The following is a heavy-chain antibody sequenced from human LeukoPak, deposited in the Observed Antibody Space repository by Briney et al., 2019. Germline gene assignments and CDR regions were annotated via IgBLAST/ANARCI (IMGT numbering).Heavy chain of an antibody. D-gene: IGHD4-17*01. CDR3: ASLDYGDYVFDY. J-gene: IGHJ4*02. CDR2: IYYSGST. CDR1: GGSISSSSYY. Sequence: SETLSLTCTVSGGSISSSSYYWGWIRQPPGKGLEWIGSIYYSGSTYYNPSLKSRVTISVDTSKNQFSLKLSSVTAADTAVYYCASLDYGDYVFDYWGQGTLVTVSS. V-gene: IGHV4-39*01.